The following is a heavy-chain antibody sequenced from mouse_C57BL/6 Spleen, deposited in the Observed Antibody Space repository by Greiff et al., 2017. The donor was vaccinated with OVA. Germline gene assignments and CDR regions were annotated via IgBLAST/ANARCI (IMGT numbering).Heavy chain of an antibody. V-gene: IGHV1-52*01. Sequence: QVQLQQPGAELVRPGSSVKLSCKASGYTFTSYWMHWVKQRPIQGLEWIGNIDPSDSETHYNQKFKDKATLTVDKSSSTAYMQLSSLTSEDSAVYYCARRSAGYYFDYWGKGTTLTVSS. CDR2: IDPSDSET. D-gene: IGHD3-2*02. J-gene: IGHJ2*01. CDR1: GYTFTSYW. CDR3: ARRSAGYYFDY.